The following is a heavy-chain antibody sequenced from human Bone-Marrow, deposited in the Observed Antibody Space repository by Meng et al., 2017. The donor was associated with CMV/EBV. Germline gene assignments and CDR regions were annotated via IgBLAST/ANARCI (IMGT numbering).Heavy chain of an antibody. CDR3: AKHIPFGDF. Sequence: GGSLRLSCAVSGFTFSNYDVSWVRQAPGRGLEWVSSITTSGGGAYYADSVKGRFTISRNNSKNTLYLQMNSLRAEDTAVYYCAKHIPFGDFWGQGTLVTVSS. D-gene: IGHD3-16*01. J-gene: IGHJ4*02. CDR2: ITTSGGGA. V-gene: IGHV3-23*01. CDR1: GFTFSNYD.